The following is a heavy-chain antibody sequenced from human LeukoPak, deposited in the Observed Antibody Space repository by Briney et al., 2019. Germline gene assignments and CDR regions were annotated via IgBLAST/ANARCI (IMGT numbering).Heavy chain of an antibody. CDR2: IYSDGTT. Sequence: PGVALRLSCAASGFTVSTNCMTWVRQAPGKGLEWVSTIYSDGTTYYADSVMGRFTISRHNSRNTLYLQMNSLRAEDTAVYYCARVDTVMAYYFDLWGQGTLVTVSA. J-gene: IGHJ4*02. V-gene: IGHV3-53*04. CDR3: ARVDTVMAYYFDL. CDR1: GFTVSTNC. D-gene: IGHD5-18*01.